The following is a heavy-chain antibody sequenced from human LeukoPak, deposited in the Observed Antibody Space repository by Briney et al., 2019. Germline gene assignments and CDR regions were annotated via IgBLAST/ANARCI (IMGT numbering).Heavy chain of an antibody. CDR2: IRYDGSNK. Sequence: GGSLRLSCAASGFTFSSYGMHWVRQAPGKGLEWVAFIRYDGSNKYYADSVKGRFTNSRDNSKNTLYLQMNSLRAEDTAVYYCAKAWGAGTTGGDYWGQGTLVTVSS. J-gene: IGHJ4*02. D-gene: IGHD1-1*01. V-gene: IGHV3-30*02. CDR1: GFTFSSYG. CDR3: AKAWGAGTTGGDY.